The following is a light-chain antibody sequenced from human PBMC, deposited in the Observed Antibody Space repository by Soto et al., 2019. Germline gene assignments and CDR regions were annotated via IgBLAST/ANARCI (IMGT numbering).Light chain of an antibody. CDR1: QSVSSN. V-gene: IGKV3D-15*01. Sequence: EIVMTQSPATLSVSPGERATLSCRASQSVSSNLAWYQQKPGQAPRLLIYGASIRATGIPARFSGSGSGTEFTLTISSRQSEDFAVDYWQQYNNCPPWTLGQGTKVEIK. CDR2: GAS. CDR3: QQYNNCPPWT. J-gene: IGKJ1*01.